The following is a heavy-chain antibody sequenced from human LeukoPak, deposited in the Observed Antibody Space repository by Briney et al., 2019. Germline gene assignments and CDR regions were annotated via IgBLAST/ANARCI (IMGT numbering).Heavy chain of an antibody. V-gene: IGHV1-8*01. CDR2: MNPNSGNT. J-gene: IGHJ4*02. D-gene: IGHD3-3*01. CDR3: ARASPHYDLWSGYFYYFDY. Sequence: ASVKVSCKASGYTFTSYDINWVRQATGQGLEWMGWMNPNSGNTGYAQKFQGRVTMTRNTSISTAYMELSSLRSEDTAVYYCARASPHYDLWSGYFYYFDYWGQGTLVTVSS. CDR1: GYTFTSYD.